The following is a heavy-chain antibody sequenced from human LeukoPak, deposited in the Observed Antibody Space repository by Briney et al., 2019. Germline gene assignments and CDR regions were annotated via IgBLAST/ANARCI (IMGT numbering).Heavy chain of an antibody. CDR2: ISSVSSYI. CDR3: ATLPHMYGGSSTHYFYYGMDV. V-gene: IGHV3-21*01. D-gene: IGHD6-13*01. Sequence: SGGSLRLSCAASGFTFSSYTMNWVRQAPGKGLEWVSSISSVSSYIYYADSLKGRFTISRDNAKNSLYLQMNSLRAEDTAVYYCATLPHMYGGSSTHYFYYGMDVWGQGTTVTVSS. CDR1: GFTFSSYT. J-gene: IGHJ6*02.